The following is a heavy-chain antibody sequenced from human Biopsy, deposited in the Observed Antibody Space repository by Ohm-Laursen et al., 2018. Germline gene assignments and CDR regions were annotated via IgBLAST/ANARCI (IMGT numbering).Heavy chain of an antibody. CDR3: ARDTRWSPYSMDV. D-gene: IGHD4-23*01. V-gene: IGHV3-11*04. J-gene: IGHJ6*02. CDR2: ISGGETI. CDR1: GFSFSDYH. Sequence: SLRLSCAASGFSFSDYHMSWLRQAPGRGLAWVSYISGGETIYYGDSMKGRVTISRDNAKNSLYLQMHSLRAEDTAVYYCARDTRWSPYSMDVWGQGTTVTVSS.